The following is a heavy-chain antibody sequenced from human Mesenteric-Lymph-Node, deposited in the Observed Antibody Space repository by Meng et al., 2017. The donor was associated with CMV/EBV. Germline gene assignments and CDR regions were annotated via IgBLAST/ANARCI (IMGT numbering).Heavy chain of an antibody. CDR2: IRYDGTNK. J-gene: IGHJ4*02. CDR1: GFSFNFHA. D-gene: IGHD6-19*01. V-gene: IGHV3-30*02. CDR3: AKVGSGWYGIDY. Sequence: GESLKISCAASGFSFNFHAMHWVRQAPGKGLEWVAFIRYDGTNKYYADSVKGRFTISRDNSKNTLYLQMNSLRAEDTAVYYCAKVGSGWYGIDYWGQGTLVTVSS.